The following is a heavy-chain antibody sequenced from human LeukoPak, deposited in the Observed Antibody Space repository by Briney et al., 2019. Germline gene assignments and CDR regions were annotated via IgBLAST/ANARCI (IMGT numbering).Heavy chain of an antibody. CDR1: GFTVSSYG. V-gene: IGHV3-23*01. J-gene: IGHJ3*01. Sequence: GGSLRLSCAASGFTVSSYGMTWDRQAPGKGLEWVSAFSATDGSAQYAESVRGRFTISRDNSKNSLYLQMNSLRDEDTAVYFCAKARIAAAGTGAFDVWGQGTMVTVSS. CDR2: FSATDGSA. D-gene: IGHD6-13*01. CDR3: AKARIAAAGTGAFDV.